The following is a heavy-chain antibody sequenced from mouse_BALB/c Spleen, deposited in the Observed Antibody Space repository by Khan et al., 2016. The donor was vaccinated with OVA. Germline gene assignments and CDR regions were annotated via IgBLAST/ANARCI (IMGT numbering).Heavy chain of an antibody. CDR1: GYTFTEYI. Sequence: VELVESGAGLVKPGASVKLSCKASGYTFTEYIIQWVKQRSGQGLEWIGWFYPGSGSIKYNEKFKDKATLTADKSSSTVYMELSRLTSEDSAVYFCARHDYGSSYFDYWGQGTTLTVSS. D-gene: IGHD1-1*01. V-gene: IGHV1-62-2*01. J-gene: IGHJ2*01. CDR3: ARHDYGSSYFDY. CDR2: FYPGSGSI.